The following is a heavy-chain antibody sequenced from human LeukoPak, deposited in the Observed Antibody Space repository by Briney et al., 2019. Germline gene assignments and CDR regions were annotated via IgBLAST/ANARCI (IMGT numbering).Heavy chain of an antibody. Sequence: GRSLRLSCAAPGFTFSSYAMHWVRQAPGKGLEWVAVISYDGSNKYYADSVKGRFTISRDNSKNTLYLQMNSLRAEDTAVYYCASESFGQWVVEDYWGQGTLVTVSS. CDR2: ISYDGSNK. CDR1: GFTFSSYA. J-gene: IGHJ4*02. V-gene: IGHV3-30-3*01. CDR3: ASESFGQWVVEDY. D-gene: IGHD6-19*01.